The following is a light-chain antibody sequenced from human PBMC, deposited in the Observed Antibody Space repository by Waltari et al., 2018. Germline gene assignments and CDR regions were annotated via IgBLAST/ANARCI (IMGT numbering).Light chain of an antibody. Sequence: QSALTQPASVSGSPGQSITISCTGTNSYVGSYNFVSWYQQHPGEAPKPMILEVTNRPSGVSNRFSGSKSGNTASLIISGLQAEDEADYYCSSHTATVPHVFGTGTRVTVV. CDR1: NSYVGSYNF. V-gene: IGLV2-14*01. J-gene: IGLJ1*01. CDR2: EVT. CDR3: SSHTATVPHV.